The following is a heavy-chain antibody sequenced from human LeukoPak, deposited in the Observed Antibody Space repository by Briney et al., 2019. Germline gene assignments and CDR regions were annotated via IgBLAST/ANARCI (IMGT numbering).Heavy chain of an antibody. D-gene: IGHD5-18*01. J-gene: IGHJ4*02. CDR1: GYTFTSYY. CDR3: ARDYTAMAYYDY. V-gene: IGHV1-2*06. CDR2: INPNSGGT. Sequence: ASVKVSCKASGYTFTSYYMHWVRQAPGQGLEWMGRINPNSGGTNYAQKFQGRVTMTRDTSISTAYMELSRLRSDDTAVYYCARDYTAMAYYDYWGQGTLVTVSS.